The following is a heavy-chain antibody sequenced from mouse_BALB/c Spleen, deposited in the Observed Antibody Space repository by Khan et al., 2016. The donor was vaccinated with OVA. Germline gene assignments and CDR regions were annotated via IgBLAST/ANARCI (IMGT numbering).Heavy chain of an antibody. CDR2: IFPGSGTP. CDR1: GYTFSDYV. Sequence: QVQLKESGPELVKPGASLKVSCKASGYTFSDYVIGWVKKRTGQGLEWIGDIFPGSGTPYYNEKFKDKATLTADKSSSTAYMQRSSLTSEDSAVYFCARGGYSVFAYWGQGTLVTVSA. D-gene: IGHD2-14*01. J-gene: IGHJ3*01. V-gene: IGHV1-77*01. CDR3: ARGGYSVFAY.